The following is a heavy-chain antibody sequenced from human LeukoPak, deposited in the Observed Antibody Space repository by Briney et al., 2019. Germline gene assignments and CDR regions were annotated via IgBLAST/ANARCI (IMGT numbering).Heavy chain of an antibody. D-gene: IGHD1-26*01. CDR2: IKQDGSER. V-gene: IGHV3-7*01. CDR3: ARYGGSYYFDN. CDR1: GFTFSNYW. Sequence: AGGSLRLSCATSGFTFSNYWMSWVRQAPGKGLEWVANIKQDGSERYYVDSVKGRFTISRDNAENSLYLQMNSLRAEDTAVYYCARYGGSYYFDNWGQGTLVTVSS. J-gene: IGHJ4*02.